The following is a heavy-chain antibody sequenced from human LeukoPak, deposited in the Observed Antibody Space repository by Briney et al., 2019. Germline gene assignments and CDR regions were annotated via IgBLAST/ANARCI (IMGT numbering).Heavy chain of an antibody. CDR3: ARDSGDYVPDY. CDR1: GGSISSGGYY. Sequence: SETLSLTCTVPGGSISSGGYYWSWIRQPPGEGLEWIGYIYQTGSTSYNPSLKSRVTISVDRSRNQFSLNLASVTAADTAVYYCARDSGDYVPDYWGQGTLVTVSS. CDR2: IYQTGST. J-gene: IGHJ4*02. V-gene: IGHV4-30-2*01. D-gene: IGHD4-17*01.